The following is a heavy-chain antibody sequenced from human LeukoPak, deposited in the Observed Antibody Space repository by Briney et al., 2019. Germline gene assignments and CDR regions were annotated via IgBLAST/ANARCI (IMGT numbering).Heavy chain of an antibody. Sequence: VASVTVSCTASGGTFSSYAISWVRQAPGQGLEWMGGIIPIFGTANYAQKFQGRVTITADESTSTAYMELSSLRSEDTAVYYCARDRGKGYFDYWGQGTLVTVSS. J-gene: IGHJ4*02. CDR3: ARDRGKGYFDY. CDR1: GGTFSSYA. D-gene: IGHD5-24*01. CDR2: IIPIFGTA. V-gene: IGHV1-69*13.